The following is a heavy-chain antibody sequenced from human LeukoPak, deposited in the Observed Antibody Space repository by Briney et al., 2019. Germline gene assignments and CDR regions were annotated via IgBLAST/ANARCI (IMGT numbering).Heavy chain of an antibody. CDR3: ARDYYYHNSGFFGY. CDR2: NYSSGST. V-gene: IGHV4-4*07. J-gene: IGHJ4*02. Sequence: SETLSLTCTVSGDSISSYYWSWLRHPAEKGLEWIGRNYSSGSTNYNPSLKSRVTMSADTSKNQFSLRLSSLTAADTAEYFCARDYYYHNSGFFGYWGQGTLVTVSS. CDR1: GDSISSYY. D-gene: IGHD3-22*01.